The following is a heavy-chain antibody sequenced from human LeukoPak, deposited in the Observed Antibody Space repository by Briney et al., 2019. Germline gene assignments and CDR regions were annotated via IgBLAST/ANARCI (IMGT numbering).Heavy chain of an antibody. CDR1: GYNFTSYD. Sequence: ASVKVSCKASGYNFTSYDINWVRQATGQGLEWMGWMNPNSGNTGCAQKFQGRVTMTRNTSISTAYMELSSLRSEDTAVYYCARYSPGALGYYGMDVWGQGTTVTVSS. V-gene: IGHV1-8*01. CDR2: MNPNSGNT. D-gene: IGHD1-26*01. J-gene: IGHJ6*02. CDR3: ARYSPGALGYYGMDV.